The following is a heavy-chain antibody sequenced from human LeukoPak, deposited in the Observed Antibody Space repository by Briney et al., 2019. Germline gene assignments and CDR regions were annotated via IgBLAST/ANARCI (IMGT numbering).Heavy chain of an antibody. CDR1: GFTLSSYW. Sequence: QAGGSLRLSCAASGFTLSSYWMHWVRQAPGKGLVWVSRFNNDGSFTNYADSVKGRFTISRDNAKNTLYLQMNSLRAEDTAVYYCARGMAVAGRGDYYYGMDVWGQGTTVTVSS. CDR3: ARGMAVAGRGDYYYGMDV. D-gene: IGHD6-19*01. J-gene: IGHJ6*02. CDR2: FNNDGSFT. V-gene: IGHV3-74*01.